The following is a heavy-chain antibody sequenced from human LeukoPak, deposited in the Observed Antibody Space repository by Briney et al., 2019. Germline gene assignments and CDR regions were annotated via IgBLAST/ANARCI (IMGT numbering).Heavy chain of an antibody. CDR2: ISWNSGSI. D-gene: IGHD5-12*01. Sequence: GGSLRLSCAASGFTFDDYAMHWVRQAPGKGLEWVSGISWNSGSIGYADSVKGRFTISRDNSKNTLYLQMNSLRAEDTAVYYCAKAYSGYDLGIGYWGQGTLVTVSS. V-gene: IGHV3-9*01. J-gene: IGHJ4*02. CDR1: GFTFDDYA. CDR3: AKAYSGYDLGIGY.